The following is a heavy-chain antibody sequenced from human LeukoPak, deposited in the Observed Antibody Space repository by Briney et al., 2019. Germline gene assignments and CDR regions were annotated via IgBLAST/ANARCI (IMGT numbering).Heavy chain of an antibody. V-gene: IGHV3-20*04. CDR2: INWNGGST. CDR3: ARGADGVSSNSRGWFDP. J-gene: IGHJ5*02. CDR1: GFTFDDYG. D-gene: IGHD2-15*01. Sequence: GGSLRLSCAASGFTFDDYGMSWVRQAPGKGLEWVSGINWNGGSTGYADSIKGRFTISRDNAKNSLYLQMNSLRAEDTAVYSCARGADGVSSNSRGWFDPWGQGTLVTVSS.